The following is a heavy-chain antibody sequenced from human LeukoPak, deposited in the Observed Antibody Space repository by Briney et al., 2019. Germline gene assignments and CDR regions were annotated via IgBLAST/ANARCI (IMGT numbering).Heavy chain of an antibody. CDR1: GYSFTSFW. V-gene: IGHV5-51*01. CDR3: ARRGGSYYYFDS. D-gene: IGHD1-26*01. CDR2: IYPDDSDT. J-gene: IGHJ4*02. Sequence: GESLKISCKGSGYSFTSFWIGWVRQLPGKGLEWMGIIYPDDSDTRYSPSFQGQVTISADKSISTAYLQWSGLKASDTAIYYCARRGGSYYYFDSWGQGTLVTVSS.